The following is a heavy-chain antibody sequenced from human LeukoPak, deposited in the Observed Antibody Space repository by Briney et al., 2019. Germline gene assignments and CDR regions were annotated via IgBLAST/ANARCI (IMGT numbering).Heavy chain of an antibody. V-gene: IGHV5-51*01. Sequence: GESLKISCQGSGYSFTNYWIAWVRQMPGKGLEGMGIIYPGDSDTRYSPSFQGQVTISADKSISTAYLQWSSLKASDTAMYYCARRGTSYTAYYFDSWGQGTLVTVSS. D-gene: IGHD1-26*01. J-gene: IGHJ4*02. CDR1: GYSFTNYW. CDR3: ARRGTSYTAYYFDS. CDR2: IYPGDSDT.